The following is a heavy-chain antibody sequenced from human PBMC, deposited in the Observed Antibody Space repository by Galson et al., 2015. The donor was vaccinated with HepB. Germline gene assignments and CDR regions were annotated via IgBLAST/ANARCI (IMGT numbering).Heavy chain of an antibody. V-gene: IGHV1-8*01. CDR2: MNPNSGNT. J-gene: IGHJ5*02. D-gene: IGHD2-15*01. CDR1: GYTFTSYD. Sequence: SVKVSCKASGYTFTSYDINWVRQATGQGLEWMGWMNPNSGNTGYAQKFQGRVTMTRNTSISTAYMELSSLRSEDTAVYYCARDGYCSGGSCLLLITGNWFDPWGQGTLVTVSS. CDR3: ARDGYCSGGSCLLLITGNWFDP.